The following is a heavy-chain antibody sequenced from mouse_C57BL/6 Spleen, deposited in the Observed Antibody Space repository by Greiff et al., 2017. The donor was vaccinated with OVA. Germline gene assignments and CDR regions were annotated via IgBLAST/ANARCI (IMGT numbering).Heavy chain of an antibody. J-gene: IGHJ2*01. D-gene: IGHD2-3*01. CDR3: TRSDDGYLGY. CDR1: GYTFTDYE. CDR2: IDPDTGGT. Sequence: QVQLQQSGAELVRPGASVTLSCKASGYTFTDYEMHWVKQTPVHGLEWIGAIDPDTGGTAYNQKFKGKAILTADKSSSTAYMELRSLTSEDSAVYYCTRSDDGYLGYWGQGTTLTVSS. V-gene: IGHV1-15*01.